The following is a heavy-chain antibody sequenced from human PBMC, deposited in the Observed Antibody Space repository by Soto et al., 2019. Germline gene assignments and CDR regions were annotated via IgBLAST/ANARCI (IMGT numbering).Heavy chain of an antibody. CDR3: AKERKGQQLAPGYFDY. J-gene: IGHJ4*02. V-gene: IGHV3-23*01. D-gene: IGHD6-13*01. Sequence: PGGSLRLSCAASGFTFSNYGMSWVRQAPGKGLEWVSGISGSGDITNFADSVKGRFTISRDNSRSTLYLQMVSLRVDDTAVYFCAKERKGQQLAPGYFDYWGQGTLVTVSS. CDR2: ISGSGDIT. CDR1: GFTFSNYG.